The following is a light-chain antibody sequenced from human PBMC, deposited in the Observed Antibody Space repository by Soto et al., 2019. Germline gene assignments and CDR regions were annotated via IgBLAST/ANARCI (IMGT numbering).Light chain of an antibody. CDR2: LGS. Sequence: DIVMTQSPLSLPVTPGEPASISCRSSQSLLDSNGYNYLDWYLQKPGQSPQLLIYLGSNRATGVPDRFSGSGSGTDFTLTISSLQPEDFATYYCQQSYSTPRTVGQGTKVDSK. V-gene: IGKV2-28*01. CDR1: QSLLDSNGYNY. J-gene: IGKJ1*01. CDR3: QQSYSTPRT.